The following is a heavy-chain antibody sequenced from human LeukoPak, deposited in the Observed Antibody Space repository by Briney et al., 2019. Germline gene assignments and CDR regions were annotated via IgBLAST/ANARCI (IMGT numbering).Heavy chain of an antibody. CDR3: AKYSSSSNDYYGMDV. V-gene: IGHV3-30*18. J-gene: IGHJ6*02. D-gene: IGHD6-6*01. CDR2: ISYDGSNK. Sequence: GGSLRLSCAASGFTFSSCGMHWVRQAPGKGLEWVAVISYDGSNKYYADSVKGRFTISRDNSKNTLYLQMNSLRAEDTAVYYCAKYSSSSNDYYGMDVWGQGTTVTVSS. CDR1: GFTFSSCG.